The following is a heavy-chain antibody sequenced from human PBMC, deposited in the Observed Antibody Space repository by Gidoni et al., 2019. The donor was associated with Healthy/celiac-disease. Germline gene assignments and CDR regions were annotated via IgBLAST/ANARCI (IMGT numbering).Heavy chain of an antibody. Sequence: QVQLQQWGAGLLKPSETLSLTCAVYGGSFSGYYWSWIRQPPGKGLEWIGEINHSGSTNYNPSLKSRVTISVDTSKNQFSLKLSSVTAADTAVYYCARGKDTAMDGVDYWGQGTLVTVSS. J-gene: IGHJ4*02. CDR1: GGSFSGYY. D-gene: IGHD5-18*01. V-gene: IGHV4-34*01. CDR2: INHSGST. CDR3: ARGKDTAMDGVDY.